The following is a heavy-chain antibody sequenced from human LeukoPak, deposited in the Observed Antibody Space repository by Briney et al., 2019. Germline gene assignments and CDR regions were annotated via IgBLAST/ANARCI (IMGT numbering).Heavy chain of an antibody. D-gene: IGHD6-19*01. CDR1: GFTFSSYG. CDR3: ARDGSRRLGIAVD. V-gene: IGHV3-30*02. Sequence: GGSLRLSCAATGFTFSSYGMHWVRQAPGKGLEWVAFIRYDGSNKYHADSVKGRFTISRDNSKNTLYLQMNSLRAEDTAVYYCARDGSRRLGIAVDWGQGTLVTVS. CDR2: IRYDGSNK. J-gene: IGHJ4*02.